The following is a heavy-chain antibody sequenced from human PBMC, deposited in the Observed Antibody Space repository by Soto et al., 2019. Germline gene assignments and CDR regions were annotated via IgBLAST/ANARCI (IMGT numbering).Heavy chain of an antibody. CDR3: ARLNAGTTYYYYGMDV. CDR2: IYYSGST. V-gene: IGHV4-39*01. Sequence: PSETLSISFTVSDSFISGSSYYRGWIHQPPGKGLEWIGSIYYSGSTYYNPSLKSRVTISVDTSKNQFSLKLSSVTAADTALYYCARLNAGTTYYYYGMDVWGQGTTVTVSS. CDR1: DSFISGSSYY. D-gene: IGHD1-7*01. J-gene: IGHJ6*02.